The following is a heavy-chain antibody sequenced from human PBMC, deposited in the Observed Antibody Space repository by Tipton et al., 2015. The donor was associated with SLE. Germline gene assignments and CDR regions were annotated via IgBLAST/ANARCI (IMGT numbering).Heavy chain of an antibody. J-gene: IGHJ6*04. CDR1: GFTFSNAW. V-gene: IGHV3-21*01. D-gene: IGHD4-17*01. CDR3: ARDGRGDYPKGVMDV. CDR2: ISSTSSYT. Sequence: SLRLSCAVSGFTFSNAWMTWVGQAPGKGLEWVSFISSTSSYTFYADSVKGRFTISRDNAKNSLFLQMNSLRAEDTAVYYCARDGRGDYPKGVMDVWGKGTTVTVSS.